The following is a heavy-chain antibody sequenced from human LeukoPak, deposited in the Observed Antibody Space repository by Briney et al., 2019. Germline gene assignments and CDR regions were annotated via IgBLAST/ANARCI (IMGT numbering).Heavy chain of an antibody. D-gene: IGHD6-19*01. CDR2: ISGSGGST. J-gene: IGHJ4*02. V-gene: IGHV3-23*01. Sequence: GGSLRLSCAASGFTFSSYAMSWVRQAPGKGLEWVSAISGSGGSTYYADSVKGRSTISGDNSKNTLYLQMNSLRAEDTAVYYCAKDHPPAVAGHRDIDYWGQGTLVTVSS. CDR3: AKDHPPAVAGHRDIDY. CDR1: GFTFSSYA.